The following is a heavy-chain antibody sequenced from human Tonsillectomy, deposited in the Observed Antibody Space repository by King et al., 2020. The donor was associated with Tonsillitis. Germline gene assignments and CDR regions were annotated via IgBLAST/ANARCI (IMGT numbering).Heavy chain of an antibody. CDR1: GGTFSSYA. J-gene: IGHJ5*02. Sequence: VQLVESGAEVKKPGSSVKVSCKASGGTFSSYAISWVRQAPGQGLEWMGGSIPIFGTSNYAQKFQGRVTITADESTSTAYMELSSLRSEETAVYYCARDGQDYYDSSGSSWFDPWGQGTLVTVSS. V-gene: IGHV1-69*01. CDR3: ARDGQDYYDSSGSSWFDP. CDR2: SIPIFGTS. D-gene: IGHD3-22*01.